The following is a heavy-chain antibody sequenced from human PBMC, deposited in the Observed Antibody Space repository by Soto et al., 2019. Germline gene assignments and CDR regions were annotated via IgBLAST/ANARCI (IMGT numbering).Heavy chain of an antibody. V-gene: IGHV3-11*01. Sequence: GGSLRLSCAASGFTFSDHYMGWIRQAPGKGLEWISYISDSGSTIYYADSVEGRFTISRDNTKNSLYLQMSRLRAENTAVYYCTRPRPYYDDFIDYWGQGALVTVSS. J-gene: IGHJ4*02. CDR3: TRPRPYYDDFIDY. CDR2: ISDSGSTI. CDR1: GFTFSDHY. D-gene: IGHD4-17*01.